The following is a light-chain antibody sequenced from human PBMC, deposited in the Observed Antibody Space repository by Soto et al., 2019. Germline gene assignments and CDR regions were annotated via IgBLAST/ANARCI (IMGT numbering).Light chain of an antibody. Sequence: EIVLTQSPATLALSPGERATLSCSASQTISNFLAWYQQKPGQSPRLLIYDASNRATGIPARFSGSGSGTDFTLSISSLEPEDFAIYYCHQRSDWSLTFGGGTEVEIK. V-gene: IGKV3-11*01. J-gene: IGKJ4*01. CDR1: QTISNF. CDR3: HQRSDWSLT. CDR2: DAS.